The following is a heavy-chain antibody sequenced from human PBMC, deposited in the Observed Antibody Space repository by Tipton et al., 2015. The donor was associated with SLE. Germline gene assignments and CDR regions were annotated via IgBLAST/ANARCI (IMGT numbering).Heavy chain of an antibody. CDR1: GFTFSSYA. J-gene: IGHJ6*03. V-gene: IGHV3-23*01. Sequence: SLRLSCAASGFTFSSYAMSWVRQAPGKGLEWVSAISGSGGSTSYADSVKGLFTISRDNSKNTLYLQMNSLRAEDTAVYYCASGGGSFPMDVWGKGTTVTVSS. D-gene: IGHD2-15*01. CDR2: ISGSGGST. CDR3: ASGGGSFPMDV.